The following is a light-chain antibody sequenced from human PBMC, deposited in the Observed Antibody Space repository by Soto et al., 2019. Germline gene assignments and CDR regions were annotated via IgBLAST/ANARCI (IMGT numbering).Light chain of an antibody. CDR3: QQRSNWPLLT. CDR2: DAS. CDR1: QSVSSY. J-gene: IGKJ4*01. Sequence: EIVLTQSPATLSLSPGERPTLSSRASQSVSSYLAWYQQKPGQAPRLLIYDASNRATGIPARFSGSGSGTDFTLTISSLEPEDFAVYYCQQRSNWPLLTFGGGTKVEIK. V-gene: IGKV3-11*01.